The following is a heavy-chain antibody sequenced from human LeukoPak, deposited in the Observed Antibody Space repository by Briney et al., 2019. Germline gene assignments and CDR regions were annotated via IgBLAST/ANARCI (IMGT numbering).Heavy chain of an antibody. CDR3: ARAQGEYSSSSLNFDY. Sequence: PSETLSLTCTVSGGSIGSYYWSWIRQPPGKGLEWIGYIYYSGSTNYNPSLKSRVTISVDTSKNQFSLKLSSVTAAYTAVYYCARAQGEYSSSSLNFDYWGQGTLVTVSS. J-gene: IGHJ4*02. D-gene: IGHD6-13*01. CDR2: IYYSGST. V-gene: IGHV4-59*01. CDR1: GGSIGSYY.